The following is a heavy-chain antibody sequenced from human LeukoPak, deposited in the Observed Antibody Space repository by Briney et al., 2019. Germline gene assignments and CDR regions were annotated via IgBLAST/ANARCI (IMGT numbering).Heavy chain of an antibody. Sequence: ASVKVSCKASGGTFGSYAISWVRQAPGQGLEWMGGIIPIFGTANYAQKFQGRVTITTDESTSTAYMELSSLRSEDTAVYYCASSGYQKYYFDYWGQGTLVTVSS. V-gene: IGHV1-69*05. CDR1: GGTFGSYA. CDR3: ASSGYQKYYFDY. J-gene: IGHJ4*02. D-gene: IGHD3-22*01. CDR2: IIPIFGTA.